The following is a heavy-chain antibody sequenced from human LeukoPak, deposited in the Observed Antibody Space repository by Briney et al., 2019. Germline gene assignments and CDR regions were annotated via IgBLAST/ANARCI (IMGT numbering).Heavy chain of an antibody. CDR1: GGSISSYY. CDR2: IYTSGST. V-gene: IGHV4-4*07. CDR3: ARHKRCSRTQVLYFDY. Sequence: SETLSLTCTVSGGSISSYYWSWIRQPAGKGLEWIGRIYTSGSTNYNPSLKSRVTMSVDTSKNQFSLKLSSVTAADTAVYYCARHKRCSRTQVLYFDYWGQGTLVTVSS. D-gene: IGHD6-13*01. J-gene: IGHJ4*02.